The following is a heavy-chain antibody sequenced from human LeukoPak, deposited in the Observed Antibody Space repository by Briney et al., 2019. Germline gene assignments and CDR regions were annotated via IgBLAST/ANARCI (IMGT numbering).Heavy chain of an antibody. V-gene: IGHV3-43*02. CDR1: GFTFDEYA. CDR3: TKDRYCTATSCPTDH. Sequence: PGGSLRLSCAASGFTFDEYAMHWVRQAPGKGLEWVSLITGDGGNTYYADSVKGRFTISRDNSKNSLYLQMNSLRTEDTALYYCTKDRYCTATSCPTDHWGQGTLVTVPS. J-gene: IGHJ4*02. CDR2: ITGDGGNT. D-gene: IGHD2-2*01.